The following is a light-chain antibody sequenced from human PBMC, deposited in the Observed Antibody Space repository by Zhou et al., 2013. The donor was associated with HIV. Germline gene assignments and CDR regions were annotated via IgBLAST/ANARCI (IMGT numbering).Light chain of an antibody. CDR2: DAS. J-gene: IGKJ4*01. V-gene: IGKV1-33*01. CDR3: QQYDNVPLT. CDR1: QGIRNS. Sequence: DIQMTQSPSSLSASVGDRVTITCRASQGIRNSLNWYQQKPGKAPELLIYDASTLETGVPSRFGGSGSGTDFTFTISSLQPEDIATYYCQQYDNVPLTFGGGTKVGIK.